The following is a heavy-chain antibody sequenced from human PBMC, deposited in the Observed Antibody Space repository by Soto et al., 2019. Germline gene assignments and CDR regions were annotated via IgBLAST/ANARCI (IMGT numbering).Heavy chain of an antibody. D-gene: IGHD3-10*01. J-gene: IGHJ4*02. CDR2: IYYSGNT. CDR1: GVSLSSSSFY. Sequence: PSETLSLTCTVSGVSLSSSSFYWGWISQPPGKGLEWIGTIYYSGNTYYNPSLRSRVTISIDTYNNQFSLKFSSVTAADTAVYFCARRRVVGANPLDYWGQGTLVTVSS. CDR3: ARRRVVGANPLDY. V-gene: IGHV4-39*01.